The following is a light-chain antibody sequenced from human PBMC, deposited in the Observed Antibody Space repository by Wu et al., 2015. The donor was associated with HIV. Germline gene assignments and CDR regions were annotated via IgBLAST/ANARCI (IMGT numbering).Light chain of an antibody. J-gene: IGKJ5*01. CDR1: QNVWNNY. CDR2: DAS. CDR3: QQYGDSPTT. V-gene: IGKV3-20*01. Sequence: EIVLTQSPGTVSLSPGERATLSCRASQNVWNNYVAWYQQKPGQAPRLLIYDASSWAAGIPGRFIGRGSGTDFALTINSLEPEDFAVYYCQQYGDSPTTFGQGTTTGDET.